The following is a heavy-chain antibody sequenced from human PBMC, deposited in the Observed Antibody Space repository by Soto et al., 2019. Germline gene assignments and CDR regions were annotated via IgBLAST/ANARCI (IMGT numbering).Heavy chain of an antibody. CDR2: ISGSGGST. Sequence: PGGSLRLSCAASGFTFSNYAMNWVRQAPGKGLEWVSAISGSGGSTYYADSVKGRFTISRDNSKNTVYLQMNSLRAEDTAVYYCAKSPQGLERRHLVYWGQGTLVTVSS. CDR3: AKSPQGLERRHLVY. D-gene: IGHD1-1*01. CDR1: GFTFSNYA. J-gene: IGHJ4*02. V-gene: IGHV3-23*01.